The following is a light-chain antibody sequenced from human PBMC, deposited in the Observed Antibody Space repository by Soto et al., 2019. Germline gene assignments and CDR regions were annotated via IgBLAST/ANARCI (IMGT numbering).Light chain of an antibody. V-gene: IGKV3D-15*01. J-gene: IGKJ4*01. CDR3: QRYNNWPLT. CDR1: QTVDNF. Sequence: EIVMTQSPATLSMSPGERATLSCRASQTVDNFLAWYQLKPGKAPRLLIYDATKRASGIPTRFTGSRSGTEFTLTINGLQSEDFAVYYCQRYNNWPLTFGGGTKVDIK. CDR2: DAT.